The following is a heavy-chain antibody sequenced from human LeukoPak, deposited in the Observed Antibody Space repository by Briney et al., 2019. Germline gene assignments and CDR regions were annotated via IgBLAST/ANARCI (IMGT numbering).Heavy chain of an antibody. Sequence: PRRALRLSRVGSGFTFSSNHWVRQAPGKGREGVAVISYDGSKKYYAESAKGRFTISRDSSKNTLSLQMNRLRAEDTAVYYCAKEYHRVHDAFDIWGQGTMVTVSS. V-gene: IGHV3-30*18. CDR3: AKEYHRVHDAFDI. J-gene: IGHJ3*02. D-gene: IGHD2-2*01. CDR2: ISYDGSKK. CDR1: GFTFSSN.